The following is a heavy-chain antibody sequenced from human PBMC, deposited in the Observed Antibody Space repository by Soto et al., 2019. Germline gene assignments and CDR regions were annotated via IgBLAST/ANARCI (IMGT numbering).Heavy chain of an antibody. CDR2: IYHSGNT. Sequence: QVQLQESGPGLVNPSGTLSLTCAVSGGSISSSNLWSCVRQPPGKGLEWIGEIYHSGNTNNNPSLRSRVTIAVDKARNQVSLKLSSVTAADTAVYYCARRWGEGRVDYWGQGTLVTVSS. V-gene: IGHV4-4*02. CDR1: GGSISSSNL. CDR3: ARRWGEGRVDY. J-gene: IGHJ4*02. D-gene: IGHD3-10*01.